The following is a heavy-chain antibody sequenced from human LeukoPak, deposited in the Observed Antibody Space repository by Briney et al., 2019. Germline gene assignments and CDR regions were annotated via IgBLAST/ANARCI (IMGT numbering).Heavy chain of an antibody. CDR2: ISAYNGNT. CDR1: GYTFTSYG. Sequence: GASVKVSCKASGYTFTSYGISWVRQAPGQGLEWMGWISAYNGNTNYAQKLQGRVTMTTDTSTSTAYMELRSLRPDDTAVYYCARARTVGRAVAGTGAPKNNWFDPWGQGTLVTVSS. V-gene: IGHV1-18*01. CDR3: ARARTVGRAVAGTGAPKNNWFDP. D-gene: IGHD6-19*01. J-gene: IGHJ5*02.